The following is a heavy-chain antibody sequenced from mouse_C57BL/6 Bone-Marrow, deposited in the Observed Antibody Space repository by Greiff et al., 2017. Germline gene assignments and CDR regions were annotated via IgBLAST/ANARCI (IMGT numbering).Heavy chain of an antibody. CDR2: IDPSDSYT. CDR3: ARDSKGY. Sequence: VQLQQSGAELVRPGTSVKLSCKASGYTFTSYWMHWVKQRPGQGLEWIGVIDPSDSYTNYNQKFKGKATLTVDTSSSTAYMQLSSLTSEDSAVYYCARDSKGYWGQGTTLTVSS. D-gene: IGHD2-5*01. CDR1: GYTFTSYW. V-gene: IGHV1-59*01. J-gene: IGHJ2*01.